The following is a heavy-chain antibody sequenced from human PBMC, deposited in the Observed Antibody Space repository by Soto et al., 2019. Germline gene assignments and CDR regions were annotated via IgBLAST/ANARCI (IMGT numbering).Heavy chain of an antibody. CDR3: AHSSPELNHAMDV. J-gene: IGHJ6*02. Sequence: QITLKESGPPLVKPTQTLTLTCAFSGLSLTTNGLSVGWVRQPPGKALEWLALIYWDDDKRYSPSLKSRLTITRDTCKSPVVLTMTNVDPVDTATYFSAHSSPELNHAMDVWGQGTTVSVSS. CDR2: IYWDDDK. V-gene: IGHV2-5*02. D-gene: IGHD3-10*01. CDR1: GLSLTTNGLS.